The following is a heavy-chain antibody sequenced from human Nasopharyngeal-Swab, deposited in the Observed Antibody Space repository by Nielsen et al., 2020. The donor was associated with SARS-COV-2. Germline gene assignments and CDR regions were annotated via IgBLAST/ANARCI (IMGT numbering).Heavy chain of an antibody. CDR3: ARLSITGTPEGHYYYGMDV. D-gene: IGHD1-20*01. CDR2: IKSKTDGGTT. J-gene: IGHJ6*02. Sequence: WIRQPPGKGLEWVGRIKSKTDGGTTDYAAPVKGRFTISRDDSKNTLYLQMNSLKTEDTAVYYCARLSITGTPEGHYYYGMDVWGQGTTVTVSS. V-gene: IGHV3-15*01.